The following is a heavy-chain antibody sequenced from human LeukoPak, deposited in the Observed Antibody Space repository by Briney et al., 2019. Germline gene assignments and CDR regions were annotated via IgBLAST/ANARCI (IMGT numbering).Heavy chain of an antibody. CDR2: ISSSSSTI. D-gene: IGHD3-10*01. V-gene: IGHV3-48*01. J-gene: IGHJ6*03. CDR3: ARGGSGYYYYYMDV. CDR1: GFTFSTYS. Sequence: SGGSLRLSCAASGFTFSTYSMNWVRQAPGKGLEWVSYISSSSSTIYYADSVKGRFTISRDSAKNSLYLQMNSLRAEDTAVYYCARGGSGYYYYYMDVWGKGTTVTVSS.